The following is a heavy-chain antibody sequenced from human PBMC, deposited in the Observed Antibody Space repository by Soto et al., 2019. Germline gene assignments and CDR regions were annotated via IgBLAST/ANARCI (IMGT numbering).Heavy chain of an antibody. D-gene: IGHD2-15*01. Sequence: SETLSLTCTVSCGSISSGDYYWSWNRQPPGKGLEWIGYIYYSGSTYYNPSLKSRVTISVDTSKNQFSLTLTSVTAADTAVYYCARQCRGVTCHWFVPWGQGTLVTVSS. V-gene: IGHV4-30-4*01. CDR3: ARQCRGVTCHWFVP. CDR2: IYYSGST. CDR1: CGSISSGDYY. J-gene: IGHJ5*02.